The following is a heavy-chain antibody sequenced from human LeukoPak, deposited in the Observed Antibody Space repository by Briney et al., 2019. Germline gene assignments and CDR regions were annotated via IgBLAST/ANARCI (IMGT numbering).Heavy chain of an antibody. J-gene: IGHJ6*02. CDR1: GGSISGYY. CDR2: TYYRGST. V-gene: IGHV4-59*01. Sequence: SETLSLTCTASGGSISGYYWSWIRQPPGKGLEWIGYTYYRGSTYYNPSLKSRVTISVDTSKNQFSLKLNSVTAADTAVYYCARDEMGDVWGQGTTVTVSS. D-gene: IGHD2-8*01. CDR3: ARDEMGDV.